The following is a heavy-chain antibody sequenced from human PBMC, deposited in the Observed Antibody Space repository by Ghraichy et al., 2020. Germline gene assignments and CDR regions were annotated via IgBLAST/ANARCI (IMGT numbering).Heavy chain of an antibody. J-gene: IGHJ4*02. D-gene: IGHD3-10*01. Sequence: SETLSLTCTVSGGSISSYYWSWIRQPPGKGLEWIGYIYYSGSTNYNPSLKSRVTISVDTSKNQFSLKLSSVTAADTAVYYCARHAPLYYYGSGSRPYYFDYWGQGTLVTVSS. CDR1: GGSISSYY. CDR2: IYYSGST. V-gene: IGHV4-59*08. CDR3: ARHAPLYYYGSGSRPYYFDY.